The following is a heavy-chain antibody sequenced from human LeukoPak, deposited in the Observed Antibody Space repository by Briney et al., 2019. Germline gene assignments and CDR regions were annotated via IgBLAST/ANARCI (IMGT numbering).Heavy chain of an antibody. V-gene: IGHV4-4*02. Sequence: SETLSLTCAVSGGSISSSNWWSWVRHPPGKGLEWIGEIYHSGSTNYNPSLKSRVTISVDKSKNQFSLKLSSVTAADTAVYYCARDGRLERRRGFDYWGQGTLVTVSS. CDR1: GGSISSSNW. D-gene: IGHD1-1*01. CDR2: IYHSGST. J-gene: IGHJ4*02. CDR3: ARDGRLERRRGFDY.